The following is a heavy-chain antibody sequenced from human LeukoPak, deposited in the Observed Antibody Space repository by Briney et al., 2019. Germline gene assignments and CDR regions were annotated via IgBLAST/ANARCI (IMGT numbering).Heavy chain of an antibody. V-gene: IGHV4-34*01. J-gene: IGHJ3*02. Sequence: PSETLSLTCAVYGGSFSGHHWSWIRQPPGKGLEWIGDINHSGSSNYNSSLKSRVTISLDTSKNQFSLKPNSVTAADTAVYYCARRPDGFDIWGQGTMVTVSS. CDR1: GGSFSGHH. CDR3: ARRPDGFDI. CDR2: INHSGSS.